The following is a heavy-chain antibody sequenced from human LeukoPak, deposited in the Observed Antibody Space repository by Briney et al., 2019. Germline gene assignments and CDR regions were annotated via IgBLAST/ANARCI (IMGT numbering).Heavy chain of an antibody. CDR3: ARDPPRRSGSYRNFDY. V-gene: IGHV1-2*06. Sequence: ASVKVSCKTSGYTFTGYYMHWVRQAPGQGLEWMGRINPNSGGTDYAQKLQGRVTMTRDTSISTAYMELSRLRSDDTAVYYCARDPPRRSGSYRNFDYWGQGTLVTVSS. CDR1: GYTFTGYY. CDR2: INPNSGGT. J-gene: IGHJ4*02. D-gene: IGHD3-10*01.